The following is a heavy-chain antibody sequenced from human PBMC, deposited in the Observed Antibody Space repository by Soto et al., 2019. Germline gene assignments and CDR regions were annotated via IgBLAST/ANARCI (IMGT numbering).Heavy chain of an antibody. V-gene: IGHV4-61*03. CDR3: VRVLDSSWYADL. CDR2: IFYTGVT. Sequence: QVQLQESGPGLVKPSETLSLTCSVSGGSVSNASFYWTWIRQAPGTGLEYIGYIFYTGVTNYNPSRSRRVTISLDTSKNHFSLTRNSMTAADTAVYYCVRVLDSSWYADLWGRGTLVTVSS. CDR1: GGSVSNASFY. J-gene: IGHJ2*01. D-gene: IGHD3-22*01.